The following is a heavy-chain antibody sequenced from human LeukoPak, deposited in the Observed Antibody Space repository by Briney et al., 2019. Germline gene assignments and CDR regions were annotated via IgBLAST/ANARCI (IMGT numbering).Heavy chain of an antibody. J-gene: IGHJ4*02. Sequence: GGSLRLSCAASGFTFSSYEMNWVRQAPGKGLEWVSYISSSGSTIYYADSVKGRFTISRDNAKNSLYLQMNSLRAEATAVYYCAGEPGYSSMKEDYWGQGTLVTVSS. D-gene: IGHD6-13*01. V-gene: IGHV3-48*03. CDR3: AGEPGYSSMKEDY. CDR1: GFTFSSYE. CDR2: ISSSGSTI.